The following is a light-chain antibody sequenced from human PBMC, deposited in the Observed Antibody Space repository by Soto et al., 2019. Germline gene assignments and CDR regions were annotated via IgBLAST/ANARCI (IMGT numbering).Light chain of an antibody. CDR1: QSVSSY. V-gene: IGKV3-11*01. Sequence: EIVLTQSPATLSLSPGERATLSCRASQSVSSYLAWYQQKPGQAPRLLIYDASNRATGVPARFSGSGSGTDFTLNISSLEPEDFSVYYCQQRSNWPPLTFGGGTNVEIK. CDR3: QQRSNWPPLT. CDR2: DAS. J-gene: IGKJ4*01.